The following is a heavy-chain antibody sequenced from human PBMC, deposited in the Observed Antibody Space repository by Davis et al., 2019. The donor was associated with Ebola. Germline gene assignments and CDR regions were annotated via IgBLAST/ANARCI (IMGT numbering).Heavy chain of an antibody. V-gene: IGHV4-39*01. CDR3: AGSFYLVGADPL. D-gene: IGHD1-26*01. Sequence: TLSLTCTVSGGSISSSSYYWGWIRQPPGKGLEWIGSIYYSGSTYYNPSLKSRVTISVDTSKSQFSLKLSSVTAADPAVYYCAGSFYLVGADPLWGQGTLVTVSS. CDR2: IYYSGST. CDR1: GGSISSSSYY. J-gene: IGHJ4*02.